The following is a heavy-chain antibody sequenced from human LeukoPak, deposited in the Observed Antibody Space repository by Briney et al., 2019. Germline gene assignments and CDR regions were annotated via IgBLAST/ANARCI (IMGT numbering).Heavy chain of an antibody. D-gene: IGHD3-9*01. CDR1: GFTVNSNY. CDR3: ARESYCDYCFDH. CDR2: IYSGGST. Sequence: GGSLRLSCAASGFTVNSNYMSWVRQAPGKGLEWVSIIYSGGSTYYADSVKGRFTISRDNSKNTVYLQMNSLRAEDTALYYCARESYCDYCFDHWGQGTLVTVSS. J-gene: IGHJ4*02. V-gene: IGHV3-53*01.